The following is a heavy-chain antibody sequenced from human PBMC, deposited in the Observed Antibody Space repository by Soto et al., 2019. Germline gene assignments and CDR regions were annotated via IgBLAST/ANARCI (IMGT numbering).Heavy chain of an antibody. D-gene: IGHD1-20*01. CDR3: ARLRISGVWFDP. J-gene: IGHJ5*02. V-gene: IGHV4-39*01. Sequence: PSETLSLTCTVSGGSISSSSYYWGWIRQPPGKGLEWIGSIYYSGSTYYNPSLKSRVTISIDTSKNQFSLKLSSVTAADTAVYYCARLRISGVWFDPWGQGTLVTVSS. CDR1: GGSISSSSYY. CDR2: IYYSGST.